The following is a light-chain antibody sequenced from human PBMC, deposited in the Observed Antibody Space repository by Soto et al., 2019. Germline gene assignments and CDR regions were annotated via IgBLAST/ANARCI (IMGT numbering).Light chain of an antibody. CDR3: QQYYRYHT. CDR1: QSIGRW. V-gene: IGKV1-5*03. Sequence: DIQMTQSPSTLSASVGDRVTITCRASQSIGRWLAWYQQKPGKPPKLLIYKASTLESGVPSRFSGGESGTEFTLTISSLQPDDFATYYCQQYYRYHTFGQGTKLEIK. CDR2: KAS. J-gene: IGKJ2*01.